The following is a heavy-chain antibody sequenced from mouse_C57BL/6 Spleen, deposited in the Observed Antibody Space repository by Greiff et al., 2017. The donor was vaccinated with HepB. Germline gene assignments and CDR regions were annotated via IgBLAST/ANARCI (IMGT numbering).Heavy chain of an antibody. CDR3: ARWGTTVVYFDY. D-gene: IGHD1-1*01. V-gene: IGHV1-81*01. CDR2: IYPRSGNT. Sequence: QVQLKESGAELARPGASVKLSCKASGYTFTSYGISWVKQRTGQGLEWIGEIYPRSGNTYYNEKFKGKATLTADKSSSTAYMELRSLTSEDSAVYFCARWGTTVVYFDYWGQVTTLTVSS. CDR1: GYTFTSYG. J-gene: IGHJ2*01.